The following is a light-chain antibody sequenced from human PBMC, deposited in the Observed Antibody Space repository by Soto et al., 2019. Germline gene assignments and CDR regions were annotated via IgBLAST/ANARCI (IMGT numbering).Light chain of an antibody. J-gene: IGLJ3*02. Sequence: QSALTXXXSVXGSXGQXXXIXCTGTSSDIGSYNFVSWYQQHPGKAPKFXXYYVSQRXSGVSNRFSGSKSGNXXXXTISGLXXEDXAXXXXCSYAGDXTWVFGGGXXXTVL. CDR1: SSDIGSYNF. CDR3: CSYAGDXTWV. V-gene: IGLV2-23*02. CDR2: YVS.